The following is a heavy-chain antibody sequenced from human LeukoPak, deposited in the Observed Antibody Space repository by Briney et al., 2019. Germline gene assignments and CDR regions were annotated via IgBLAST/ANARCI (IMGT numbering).Heavy chain of an antibody. CDR3: AREGKRIGSWHGYYYYYYMDV. D-gene: IGHD6-13*01. Sequence: GGSLRLSCAASGFTFSDYYMSWIRQVPGKGLEWVSYISSSGSTIYYADSVKGRFTISRDNAKNSLYLQMNSLRAEDTAVYYCAREGKRIGSWHGYYYYYYMDVWGKGTTVTISS. J-gene: IGHJ6*03. CDR1: GFTFSDYY. CDR2: ISSSGSTI. V-gene: IGHV3-11*04.